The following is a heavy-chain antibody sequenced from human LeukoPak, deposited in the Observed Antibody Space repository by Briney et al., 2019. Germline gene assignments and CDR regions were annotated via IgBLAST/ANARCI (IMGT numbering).Heavy chain of an antibody. J-gene: IGHJ4*02. Sequence: PGGSLRLSCAASGFTFSSCGMHWVRHAPGKGREGVAVISYDGSNKCYADSVKGRFTIYRDNSKNTLYLQKNRLRAEDTAVYYCAKEGGDIVLTVYAFGSGHYFDYWGQGTLVTVSS. CDR3: AKEGGDIVLTVYAFGSGHYFDY. D-gene: IGHD2-8*01. CDR2: ISYDGSNK. V-gene: IGHV3-30*18. CDR1: GFTFSSCG.